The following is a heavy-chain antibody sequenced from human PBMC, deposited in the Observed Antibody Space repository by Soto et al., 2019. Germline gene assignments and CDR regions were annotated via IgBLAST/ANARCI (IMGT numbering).Heavy chain of an antibody. D-gene: IGHD5-12*01. CDR1: GGSISSGGYY. V-gene: IGHV4-31*03. Sequence: QVQLQESGPGLVKPSQTLSLTCTVSGGSISSGGYYWSWIRQHPGKGLEWIGYIYYSGSTYYNPSLKSRVTKSVDTSKNQFSLKLSSVPAADTAVYYCARVRLRVGGYQPDNWFDPWGQGTLVTVSS. J-gene: IGHJ5*02. CDR2: IYYSGST. CDR3: ARVRLRVGGYQPDNWFDP.